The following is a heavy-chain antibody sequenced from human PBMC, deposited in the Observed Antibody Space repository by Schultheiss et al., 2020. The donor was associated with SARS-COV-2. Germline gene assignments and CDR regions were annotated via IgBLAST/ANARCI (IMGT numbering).Heavy chain of an antibody. J-gene: IGHJ3*02. Sequence: GGSLRLSCAASGFTFSDYYMSWIRQAPGKGLEWVSYISSSSSYTNYADSVKGRFTISRDNAKNSLYLQMNSLRAEDTAVYYCARSRGNIVVVPAADHDAFDIWGQGTMVTVSS. D-gene: IGHD2-2*01. V-gene: IGHV3-11*03. CDR2: ISSSSSYT. CDR3: ARSRGNIVVVPAADHDAFDI. CDR1: GFTFSDYY.